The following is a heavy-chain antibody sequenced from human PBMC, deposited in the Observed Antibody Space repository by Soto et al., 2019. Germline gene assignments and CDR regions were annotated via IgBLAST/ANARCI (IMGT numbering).Heavy chain of an antibody. V-gene: IGHV3-30*18. J-gene: IGHJ6*02. D-gene: IGHD3-9*01. CDR2: ISYDGSNK. Sequence: PGGSLRLSCAASGFTFSSYGMHWVRQAPGKGLEWVAVISYDGSNKYYADSVKGRFTISRDNSKNTLYLQMNSLRAEDTAVYYCAKDLKLRYFDWLPTGNYYYYGMDVWGQGTTVTVSS. CDR1: GFTFSSYG. CDR3: AKDLKLRYFDWLPTGNYYYYGMDV.